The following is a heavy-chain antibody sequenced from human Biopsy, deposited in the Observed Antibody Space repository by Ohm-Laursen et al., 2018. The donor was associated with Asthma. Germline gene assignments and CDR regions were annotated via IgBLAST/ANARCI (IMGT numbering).Heavy chain of an antibody. J-gene: IGHJ3*01. Sequence: SLRLSCAASGFTFSSYAMSWVCQTPDRGLEWVSGISTSGGSKYYADSVKGRFTLSRDNSKTTLSLQMNSLTEGDTAVYYCVKALGGGDGFDVWGLGTTVTVSS. CDR2: ISTSGGSK. CDR3: VKALGGGDGFDV. CDR1: GFTFSSYA. V-gene: IGHV3-23*01.